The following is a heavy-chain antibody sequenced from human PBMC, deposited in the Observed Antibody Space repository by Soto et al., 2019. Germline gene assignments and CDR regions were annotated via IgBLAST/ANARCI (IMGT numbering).Heavy chain of an antibody. J-gene: IGHJ4*02. CDR1: GFTLSGVD. CDR3: AKGGWYTSSSRSDC. Sequence: QVQLVESGGGVVQPGTSLRLSCSASGFTLSGVDMHWVRQAPGKGLVWVAVMSYDGRNQYYADSVKGRFTVSRDSSKSTLYLQRNSLRTEDAAVYYCAKGGWYTSSSRSDCWGQGTLVTVSS. V-gene: IGHV3-30*18. D-gene: IGHD6-6*01. CDR2: MSYDGRNQ.